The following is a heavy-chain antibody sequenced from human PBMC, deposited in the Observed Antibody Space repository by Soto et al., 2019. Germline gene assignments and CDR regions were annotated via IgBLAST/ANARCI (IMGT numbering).Heavy chain of an antibody. J-gene: IGHJ4*02. CDR3: ARETWPLIGIVGANFDY. CDR2: IWYDGSNK. CDR1: GFTFSSYG. D-gene: IGHD1-26*01. V-gene: IGHV3-33*08. Sequence: GGSLRLSCAASGFTFSSYGMHWVRQAPGKGLEWVAVIWYDGSNKYYADSVKGRFTISRDNSKNTLYLQMNSLRAEDTAVYYCARETWPLIGIVGANFDYWGQGTLVTVSS.